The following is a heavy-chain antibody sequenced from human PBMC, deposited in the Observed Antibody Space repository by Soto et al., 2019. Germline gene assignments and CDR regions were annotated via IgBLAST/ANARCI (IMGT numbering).Heavy chain of an antibody. D-gene: IGHD1-7*01. CDR2: ISYDGSNK. J-gene: IGHJ6*02. CDR1: GFTFSSYG. V-gene: IGHV3-30*18. Sequence: GGSLRLSCAASGFTFSSYGMHWVRQAPGKGLEWVAVISYDGSNKYYADSVKGRFTISRDNSKNTLYLQMNSLRAEDTAVYYCAKVDQFHNWNYAGYYYGMDVWGQGTTVTVSS. CDR3: AKVDQFHNWNYAGYYYGMDV.